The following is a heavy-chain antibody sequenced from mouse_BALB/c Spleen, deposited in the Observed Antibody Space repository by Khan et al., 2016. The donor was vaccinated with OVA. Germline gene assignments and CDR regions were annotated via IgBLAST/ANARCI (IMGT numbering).Heavy chain of an antibody. Sequence: VQLQQSGPGLVKPSQSLSLTCTVTGYSITSDYAWNWIRQFPGNRLEWMGYINYSGGTSYLPSLKSRISITRDTSKNQFFLQLNSVTPEDSATYYCARWFAYWGQGTLVTVS. CDR3: ARWFAY. CDR2: INYSGGT. V-gene: IGHV3-2*02. CDR1: GYSITSDYA. J-gene: IGHJ3*01.